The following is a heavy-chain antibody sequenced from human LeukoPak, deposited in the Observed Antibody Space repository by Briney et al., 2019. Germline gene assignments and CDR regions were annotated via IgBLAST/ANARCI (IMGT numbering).Heavy chain of an antibody. Sequence: AGGSLRLSCAASGFTFSSYAMSWVRQAPGKGLEWVSAISGSGGSTYYADSVKGRFTISRDNSKNTLYLQMNSLRAEDTAVYYCAKVVWDSSGSYGMDVWAKGPRSPSP. CDR2: ISGSGGST. CDR1: GFTFSSYA. CDR3: AKVVWDSSGSYGMDV. V-gene: IGHV3-23*01. J-gene: IGHJ6*02. D-gene: IGHD3-22*01.